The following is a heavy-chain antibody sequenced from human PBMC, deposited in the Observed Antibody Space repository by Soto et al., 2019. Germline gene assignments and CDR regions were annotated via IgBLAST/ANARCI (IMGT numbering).Heavy chain of an antibody. D-gene: IGHD3-3*01. Sequence: SETLSLTCTVSGGSISSYYWSWIRQPPGKGLEWIGYIYYSGSTNYNPSLKSRVTISVDTPKNQFSLKLSSVTAADTAVYYCARHSIRFLEGDMDVWGKGTTVTVSS. CDR3: ARHSIRFLEGDMDV. J-gene: IGHJ6*03. CDR1: GGSISSYY. CDR2: IYYSGST. V-gene: IGHV4-59*08.